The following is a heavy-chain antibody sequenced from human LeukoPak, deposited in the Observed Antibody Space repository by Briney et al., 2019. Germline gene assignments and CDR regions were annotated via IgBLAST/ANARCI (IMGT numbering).Heavy chain of an antibody. Sequence: SETLSLTCAVYGGSFSGYYWSWIRQPPGKGLEWIGEINHSGSTNYNPSLKSRVTISVDTSKNQFSLKLSSVTAADTAVYYCARGRVGWDLDYWGQGTLVTVSS. CDR3: ARGRVGWDLDY. V-gene: IGHV4-34*01. CDR2: INHSGST. CDR1: GGSFSGYY. J-gene: IGHJ4*02. D-gene: IGHD6-19*01.